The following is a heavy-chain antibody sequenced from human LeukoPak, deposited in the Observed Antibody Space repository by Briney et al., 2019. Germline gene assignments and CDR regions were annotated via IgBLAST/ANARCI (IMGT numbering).Heavy chain of an antibody. V-gene: IGHV3-30*02. Sequence: GGSLRLSCAASGFTFSSYGMHWVRQAPGKGLEWVAFMRYDGSNKYYADSVKGRFTIARANSKNTLYLKMNSLRAEDTAVYYCAKDLFNAVGATYMDVWGKGTTVTVSS. CDR2: MRYDGSNK. D-gene: IGHD1-26*01. CDR3: AKDLFNAVGATYMDV. J-gene: IGHJ6*03. CDR1: GFTFSSYG.